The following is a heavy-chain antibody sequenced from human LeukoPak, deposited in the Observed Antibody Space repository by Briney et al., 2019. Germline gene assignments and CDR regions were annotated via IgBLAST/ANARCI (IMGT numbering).Heavy chain of an antibody. Sequence: GESLKISCKGSGYTFTTYWIGWVRQMPGKGLEWMGVIYPGDSGPTYSPSFQGQVTISVDKSINTAYLQWSSLQASDTAMYYCGMSGDRVPLQDDVFDVWGQGTMVTVST. V-gene: IGHV5-51*01. CDR2: IYPGDSGP. CDR3: GMSGDRVPLQDDVFDV. J-gene: IGHJ3*01. CDR1: GYTFTTYW. D-gene: IGHD1-26*01.